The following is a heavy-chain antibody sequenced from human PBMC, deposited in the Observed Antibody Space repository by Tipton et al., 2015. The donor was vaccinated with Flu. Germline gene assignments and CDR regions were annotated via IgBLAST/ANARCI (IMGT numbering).Heavy chain of an antibody. CDR2: IGPSGDT. J-gene: IGHJ6*02. CDR3: ARDHPPSITVLGEITDYFGMDV. CDR1: GFTFSSYG. D-gene: IGHD3-3*01. V-gene: IGHV3-13*01. Sequence: SLRLSCEASGFTFSSYGMHWVRQATGKGLEWVSGIGPSGDTHYADSVKGRFTISRDNAKNSLYLQVNSLRVEDTAEYYCARDHPPSITVLGEITDYFGMDVWGQGTTVTVSS.